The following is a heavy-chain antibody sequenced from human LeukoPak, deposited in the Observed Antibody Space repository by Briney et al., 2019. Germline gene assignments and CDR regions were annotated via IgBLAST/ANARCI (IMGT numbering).Heavy chain of an antibody. J-gene: IGHJ5*02. CDR1: GFTFSTYS. CDR2: ITSSSSTT. D-gene: IGHD2-15*01. Sequence: GGSLRLSCAASGFTFSTYSMNWVRQAPGKGLEWLSYITSSSSTTYYADSVKGRFTISRDNSKNTLYLQMNSLRAEDTAVYYCARDLSLYCSGGSCYLRTHNWFDPWGQGTLVTVSS. V-gene: IGHV3-48*01. CDR3: ARDLSLYCSGGSCYLRTHNWFDP.